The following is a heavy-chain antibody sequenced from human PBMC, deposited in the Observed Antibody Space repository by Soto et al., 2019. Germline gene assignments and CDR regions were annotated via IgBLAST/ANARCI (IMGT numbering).Heavy chain of an antibody. J-gene: IGHJ6*03. Sequence: SETLSLTCTVSGGSISSSSDYWGWIRQPPGKGLEWIGSIYYSGSTYYNPSLKSRVTISVDTSKNQFSLKLSSVTAADTAVYHCARCSFWASFYSTDVWGKGTTVTVSS. CDR1: GGSISSSSDY. D-gene: IGHD3-10*02. V-gene: IGHV4-39*01. CDR2: IYYSGST. CDR3: ARCSFWASFYSTDV.